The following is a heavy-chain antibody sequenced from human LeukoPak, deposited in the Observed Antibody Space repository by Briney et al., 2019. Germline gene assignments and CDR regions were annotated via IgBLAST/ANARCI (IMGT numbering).Heavy chain of an antibody. J-gene: IGHJ4*02. Sequence: GGSLRLSCAASGFTFSSYAMSWVRQAPGKGLEWVSGISGSGGRIDYADSVKGRFTISRDNSQNTLHLQMDSLRAEDTAVYYYAKAVTTVTTRYFDYWGQGTLVTVSS. CDR1: GFTFSSYA. D-gene: IGHD4-17*01. CDR3: AKAVTTVTTRYFDY. V-gene: IGHV3-23*01. CDR2: ISGSGGRI.